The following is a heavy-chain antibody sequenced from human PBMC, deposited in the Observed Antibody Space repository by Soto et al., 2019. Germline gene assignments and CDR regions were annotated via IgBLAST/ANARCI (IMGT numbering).Heavy chain of an antibody. V-gene: IGHV4-30-2*01. CDR1: GGSISSGGYS. CDR3: AREPSRGSGWYGWFDP. D-gene: IGHD6-19*01. Sequence: SETLSLTCAVSGGSISSGGYSWSWIRQPPGKGLEWIGYIYHSGSTYYNPSLKSRVTISVDRSKNQFSLKLSSVTAADTAVYYCAREPSRGSGWYGWFDPWGQGTLVTVSS. CDR2: IYHSGST. J-gene: IGHJ5*02.